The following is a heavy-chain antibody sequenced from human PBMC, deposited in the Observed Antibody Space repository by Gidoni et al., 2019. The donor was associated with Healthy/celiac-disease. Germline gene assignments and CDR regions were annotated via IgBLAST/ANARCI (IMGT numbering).Heavy chain of an antibody. CDR1: GFSLSTSGMC. D-gene: IGHD3-3*01. CDR2: IDWDDDK. V-gene: IGHV2-70*01. J-gene: IGHJ6*02. CDR3: ARSRLEWLPDYYYYGMDV. Sequence: QVTLRESGPALVKPTQTLTLTCTFSGFSLSTSGMCVSWIRQPPGKALEWLALIDWDDDKYYSTSLKTRLTISKDTSKNQVVLTMTNMDPVDTATYYCARSRLEWLPDYYYYGMDVWGQGTTVTVSS.